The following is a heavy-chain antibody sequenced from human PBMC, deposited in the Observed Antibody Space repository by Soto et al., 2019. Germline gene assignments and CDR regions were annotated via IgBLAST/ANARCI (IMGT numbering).Heavy chain of an antibody. D-gene: IGHD5-18*01. CDR1: GYSFTSDW. V-gene: IGHV5-51*01. J-gene: IGHJ6*02. CDR2: IYPGDSDT. Sequence: GESLKISCKGSGYSFTSDWIGWVRQMLGKGLEWMGIIYPGDSDTRYSPSFQGQVTIAADKSISTAYLQWSSLKASDTAMYYCARHAQCTWIQLDRLYYYGMDVWGQGTTVTVSS. CDR3: ARHAQCTWIQLDRLYYYGMDV.